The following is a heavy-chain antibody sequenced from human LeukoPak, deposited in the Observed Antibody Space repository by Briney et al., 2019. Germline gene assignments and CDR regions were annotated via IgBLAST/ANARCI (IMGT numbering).Heavy chain of an antibody. J-gene: IGHJ4*02. CDR3: ARVLAAAGTSDY. V-gene: IGHV3-21*01. CDR2: ISSSSSYI. CDR1: GFTFSSYR. Sequence: PGGSLRLSCAASGFTFSSYRMNWVSHDPGKGLEWFSSISSSSSYIYYADSVKGRFTISRDNAKNSLYLQMNSLRAEDTAVYYCARVLAAAGTSDYWGQGTLVAVSS. D-gene: IGHD6-13*01.